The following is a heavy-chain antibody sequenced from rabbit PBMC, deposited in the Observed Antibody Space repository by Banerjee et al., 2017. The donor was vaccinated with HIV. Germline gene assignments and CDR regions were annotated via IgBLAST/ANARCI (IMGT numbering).Heavy chain of an antibody. J-gene: IGHJ4*01. CDR3: VRHNSGLTL. D-gene: IGHD4-1*01. Sequence: QSLEESGGDLVKPEGSLTLSCKASGFDVSSYHMSWVRQAPGKGLELIACIYPTSGSTWYASWAKGRFTISRTSTTVDLKMTSLTAADTATYFCVRHNSGLTLWGPGTLVTVS. CDR2: IYPTSGST. CDR1: GFDVSSYH. V-gene: IGHV1S40*01.